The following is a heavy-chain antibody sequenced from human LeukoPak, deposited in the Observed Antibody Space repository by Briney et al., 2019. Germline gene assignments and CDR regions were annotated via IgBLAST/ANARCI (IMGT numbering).Heavy chain of an antibody. CDR3: ARDTVVGGLVFAFDI. CDR2: IYSGGNT. CDR1: GGSISGYF. V-gene: IGHV3-53*01. D-gene: IGHD2-8*01. Sequence: ETLSLTCTVSGGSISGYFWSWIRQPPGKGLEWISVIYSGGNTYYADSVKGRFTISRDNSKSTLYLQMNSLRAEDTAVYYCARDTVVGGLVFAFDIWGQGTMVTVSS. J-gene: IGHJ3*02.